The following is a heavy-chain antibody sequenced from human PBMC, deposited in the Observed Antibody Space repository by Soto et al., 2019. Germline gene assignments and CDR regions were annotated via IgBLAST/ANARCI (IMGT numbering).Heavy chain of an antibody. J-gene: IGHJ4*02. Sequence: PGWCLRHSSVESGFTFIDDYMSLKSKAPGKGLEWVSYISSSGSTIYYADSVKGRFTISRDNAKNSLYLQMNSLRAEDTAVYYCASPSGYSSSLRNDYWGQGTLVTVSS. CDR2: ISSSGSTI. D-gene: IGHD6-13*01. V-gene: IGHV3-11*01. CDR3: ASPSGYSSSLRNDY. CDR1: GFTFIDDY.